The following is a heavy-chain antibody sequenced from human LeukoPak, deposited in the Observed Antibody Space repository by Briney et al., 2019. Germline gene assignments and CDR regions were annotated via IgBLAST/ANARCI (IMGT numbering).Heavy chain of an antibody. CDR3: ARVGDGLNDAFDI. CDR2: INPNGGNT. V-gene: IGHV1-2*02. CDR1: GYTFTNYY. J-gene: IGHJ3*02. Sequence: ASVKISCKASGYTFTNYYLHWVRQAPGQGLEWMGWINPNGGNTNYAQKFQGRVTMTRDTSISTAYMELSRLRSDDTAVYYCARVGDGLNDAFDIWGQGTMVTVSS. D-gene: IGHD5-24*01.